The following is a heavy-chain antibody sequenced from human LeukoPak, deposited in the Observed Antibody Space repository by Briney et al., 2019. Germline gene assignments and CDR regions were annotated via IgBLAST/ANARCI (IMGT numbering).Heavy chain of an antibody. Sequence: GGSLRLSCAASGFTFSSYAMSWVRQAPGKGLEWVSAISGSGGSTYYADSVKGRFTISRDNSKNTLDLQMNSLRAEDTAVYYCAKYYYGSGSSDFDYWGQGTLVTVSS. CDR2: ISGSGGST. J-gene: IGHJ4*02. CDR3: AKYYYGSGSSDFDY. D-gene: IGHD3-10*01. V-gene: IGHV3-23*01. CDR1: GFTFSSYA.